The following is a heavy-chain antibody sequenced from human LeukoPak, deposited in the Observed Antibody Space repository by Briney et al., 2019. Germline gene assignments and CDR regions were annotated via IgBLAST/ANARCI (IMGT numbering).Heavy chain of an antibody. CDR3: GRDIPSGFYTPDY. Sequence: GASLRLSCVASGFTFSDYWMSWVRQAPGMGLEWVANIETDGDQKNYVDSVKGRFTISRDNARNSLYLQMNSLRDEDTAVYYCGRDIPSGFYTPDYWGRGTLVTVSS. V-gene: IGHV3-7*01. CDR2: IETDGDQK. J-gene: IGHJ4*02. D-gene: IGHD5-12*01. CDR1: GFTFSDYW.